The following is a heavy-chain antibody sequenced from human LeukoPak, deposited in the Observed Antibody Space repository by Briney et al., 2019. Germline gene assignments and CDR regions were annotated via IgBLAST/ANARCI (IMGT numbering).Heavy chain of an antibody. V-gene: IGHV4-4*08. J-gene: IGHJ3*02. CDR3: ARRNDFDI. CDR1: GCSITGYH. CDR2: IYSSGST. Sequence: SETLSLTCTVSGCSITGYHWSWIRQPPGKGLEWIRYIYSSGSTEYKPSLKSRATISADTSKNQFSLKLTSVTAADTAIYYCARRNDFDIWGQGTMVTVSS.